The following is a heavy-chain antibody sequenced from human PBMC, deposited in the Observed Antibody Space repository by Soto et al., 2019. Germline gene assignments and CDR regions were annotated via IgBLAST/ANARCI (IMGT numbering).Heavy chain of an antibody. D-gene: IGHD3-22*01. CDR3: ARDEYYYDSSGYYHWSTWDYGMDV. Sequence: GGSLRLSCAASGFTFSSYGMHWVRQAPGKGLEWVAVIWYDGSNKYYADSVKGRFTVSRDNSKNTLYLQMNSLRAEDTAVYYCARDEYYYDSSGYYHWSTWDYGMDVWGQGTTVTVYS. CDR2: IWYDGSNK. CDR1: GFTFSSYG. V-gene: IGHV3-33*01. J-gene: IGHJ6*02.